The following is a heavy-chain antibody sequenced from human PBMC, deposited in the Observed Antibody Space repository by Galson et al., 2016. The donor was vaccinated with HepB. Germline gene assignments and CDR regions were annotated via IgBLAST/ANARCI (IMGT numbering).Heavy chain of an antibody. V-gene: IGHV3-11*05. CDR2: ISSTSDYT. CDR1: GFTFSDYY. CDR3: ARDGSGYSSSWYFDS. Sequence: SLRLSCAASGFTFSDYYMTWIRQTPGRGLEWLAYISSTSDYTNYADSVKGRFTISRDNAKNSPYLHMNSLTAEDTAVYYCARDGSGYSSSWYFDSWGQGSLVTVSS. D-gene: IGHD6-13*01. J-gene: IGHJ4*02.